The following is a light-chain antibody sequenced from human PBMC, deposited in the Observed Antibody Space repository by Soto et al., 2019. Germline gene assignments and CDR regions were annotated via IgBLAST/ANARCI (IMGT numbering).Light chain of an antibody. Sequence: DIQMTQSPSSLSASVGDRVTITCRASPDIDNSLNWYQQKPGLAPRLLMYAASSLVSGVPSRFSGSVSGTDFTLTISSLQPDDFATYYCQQSFITPWTFGQGTQVEIK. CDR1: PDIDNS. J-gene: IGKJ1*01. V-gene: IGKV1-39*01. CDR2: AAS. CDR3: QQSFITPWT.